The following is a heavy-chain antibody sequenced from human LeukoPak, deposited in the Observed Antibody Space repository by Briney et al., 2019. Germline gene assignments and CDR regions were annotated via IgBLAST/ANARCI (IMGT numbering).Heavy chain of an antibody. CDR1: GYTFTGYY. Sequence: ASVKVSCKASGYTFTGYYMHWVRQAPGQGLEWMGWINPNSGGTNYAQKFQGRVTMTRDTSISTAYMELSRLRSDDTAVYYCARESPYCSSTSCFEFGYWGQGTLVTVSS. CDR2: INPNSGGT. D-gene: IGHD2-2*01. CDR3: ARESPYCSSTSCFEFGY. V-gene: IGHV1-2*02. J-gene: IGHJ4*02.